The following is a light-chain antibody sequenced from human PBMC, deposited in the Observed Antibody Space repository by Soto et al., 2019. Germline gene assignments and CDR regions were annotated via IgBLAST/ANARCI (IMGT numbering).Light chain of an antibody. CDR2: GAS. Sequence: EIVLTQSPGTLSLSPGERATLSCRASQSVSSSYLAWYQQKPGQAPRLLIYGASSRATGIPDRFSGSGSGTEDIPITISLQQEEFSAFYYHQYYSCPPMHTFGQGTKVEIK. CDR1: QSVSSSY. J-gene: IGKJ2*01. CDR3: HQYYSCPPMHT. V-gene: IGKV3-20*01.